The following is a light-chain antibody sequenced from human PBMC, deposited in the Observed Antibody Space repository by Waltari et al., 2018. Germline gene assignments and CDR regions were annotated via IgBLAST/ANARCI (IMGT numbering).Light chain of an antibody. CDR2: AAS. Sequence: ALRITPSPSSLSASTGDSVTITCLASQGISSYLAWYQQKPGKAPKLLIYAASTLQSGVPSRFSGSGSGTDFTLTISCLQAEDFATYYCQQYYSYQWTFGQGTKVEIK. J-gene: IGKJ1*01. CDR1: QGISSY. V-gene: IGKV1-8*01. CDR3: QQYYSYQWT.